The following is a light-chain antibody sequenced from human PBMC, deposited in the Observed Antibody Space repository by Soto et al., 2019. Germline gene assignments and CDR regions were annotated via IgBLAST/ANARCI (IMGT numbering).Light chain of an antibody. CDR1: SSNIGSNT. CDR2: SNN. J-gene: IGLJ1*01. CDR3: AAWDDSLNGYV. Sequence: QSVLTQPSSASGTPGQRVTISYSGSSSNIGSNTVNWYQQLPGTAPKLLIYSNNQRPSGVPDRFSGSKSGTSASLAISGLQSEDEADYYCAAWDDSLNGYVFGTGTKATVL. V-gene: IGLV1-44*01.